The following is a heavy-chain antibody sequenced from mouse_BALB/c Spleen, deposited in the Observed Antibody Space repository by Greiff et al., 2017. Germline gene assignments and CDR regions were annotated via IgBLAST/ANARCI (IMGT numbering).Heavy chain of an antibody. J-gene: IGHJ4*01. D-gene: IGHD1-1*01. V-gene: IGHV3-8*02. CDR1: GDSITSGY. Sequence: EVQLQQSGPSLVKPSQTLSLTCSVTGDSITSGYWNWIRKFPGNKLEYMGYISYSGSTYYNPSLKSRISITRDTSKNQYYLQLNSVTTEDTATYYCATYYYGSSYVMDYWGQGTSVTVSS. CDR3: ATYYYGSSYVMDY. CDR2: ISYSGST.